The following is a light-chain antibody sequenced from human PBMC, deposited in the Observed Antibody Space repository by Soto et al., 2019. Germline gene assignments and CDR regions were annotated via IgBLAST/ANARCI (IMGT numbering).Light chain of an antibody. CDR1: QGIRID. Sequence: DIQMTQSPSSLSASVGDRVTITCRASQGIRIDLGWFQQRPGKAPKRLIYGASSLQSGVPSRFSGSGYGTEFTLTISNLQPEDFATYYCLQHNNFPRTFGQGTTV. V-gene: IGKV1-17*02. CDR3: LQHNNFPRT. J-gene: IGKJ1*01. CDR2: GAS.